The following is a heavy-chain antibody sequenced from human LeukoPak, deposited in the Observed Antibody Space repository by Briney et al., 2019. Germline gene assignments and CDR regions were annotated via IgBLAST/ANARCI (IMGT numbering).Heavy chain of an antibody. Sequence: SETLSLTCTVSGGSISSYYLTWIRQTPGKGLEWIGYIYYSGSTNYNPSLKSRVTISVDTSKNQFSLKLNSVTAADTAVYYCARGGSSGWCVYWGQGTLVTVSP. CDR1: GGSISSYY. V-gene: IGHV4-59*01. D-gene: IGHD6-19*01. CDR2: IYYSGST. CDR3: ARGGSSGWCVY. J-gene: IGHJ4*02.